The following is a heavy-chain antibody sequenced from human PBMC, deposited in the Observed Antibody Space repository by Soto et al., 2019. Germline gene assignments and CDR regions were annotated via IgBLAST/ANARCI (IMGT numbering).Heavy chain of an antibody. J-gene: IGHJ5*02. V-gene: IGHV1-69*13. CDR2: IIPIFGTA. CDR1: GGTFSSYA. Sequence: SVKVSCKASGGTFSSYAISWVRQAPGQGLEWMGGIIPIFGTANYAQKFQGRVTITADESTSTAYMELSSLRSEDTAVYYCARQVSSRNPHWFDPWGQGTLVTVS. CDR3: ARQVSSRNPHWFDP. D-gene: IGHD6-13*01.